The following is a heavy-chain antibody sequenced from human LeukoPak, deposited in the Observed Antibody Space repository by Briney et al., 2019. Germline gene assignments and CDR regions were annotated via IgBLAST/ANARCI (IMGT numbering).Heavy chain of an antibody. CDR3: ARAFPRITMIVVVPTGYYYGMDV. V-gene: IGHV1-46*01. CDR2: INPSGGST. CDR1: GYTFTSYY. D-gene: IGHD3-22*01. J-gene: IGHJ6*02. Sequence: GASVKVSCKASGYTFTSYYMHWVRQAPGQGLEWMGIINPSGGSTSYAQKFQGRVTMTRDMSTSTVYMELSSLRSEDTAVYYCARAFPRITMIVVVPTGYYYGMDVWGQGTTVTVSS.